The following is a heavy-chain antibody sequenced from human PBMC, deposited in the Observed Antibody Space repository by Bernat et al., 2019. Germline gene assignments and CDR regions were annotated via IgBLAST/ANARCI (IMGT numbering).Heavy chain of an antibody. V-gene: IGHV3-72*01. Sequence: EVQLVESGGDLVQPGGSLRVSCAASGFTFSDHHMDWVRQAPGKGLEWVGRTRNKANSYTTECATAVKGISTISRDDSKNSLYLQMNSLKTEDTAVYYCARAPGTGRDYYYYMDVWGKGTTFTVSS. D-gene: IGHD1-7*01. CDR3: ARAPGTGRDYYYYMDV. J-gene: IGHJ6*03. CDR1: GFTFSDHH. CDR2: TRNKANSYTT.